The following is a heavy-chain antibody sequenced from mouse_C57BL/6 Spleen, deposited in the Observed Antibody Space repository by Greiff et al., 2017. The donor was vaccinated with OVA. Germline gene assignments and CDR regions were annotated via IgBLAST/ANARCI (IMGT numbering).Heavy chain of an antibody. Sequence: EVMLVESGGGLVKPGGSLKLSCAASGFTFSDFGMHWVRQAPEKGLEWVAYISSGSFTIYYADTLKGRFTISRDNAKNTLFLQLTSLRSEDTAMYYCARSRLYYFDYWGQGTTLTVSS. CDR3: ARSRLYYFDY. CDR2: ISSGSFTI. CDR1: GFTFSDFG. V-gene: IGHV5-17*01. J-gene: IGHJ2*01.